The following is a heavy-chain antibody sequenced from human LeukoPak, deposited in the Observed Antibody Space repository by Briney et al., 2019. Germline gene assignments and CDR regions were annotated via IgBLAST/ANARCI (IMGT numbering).Heavy chain of an antibody. CDR2: ISSSSSYI. J-gene: IGHJ5*02. D-gene: IGHD2-8*01. V-gene: IGHV3-21*01. CDR1: GFTFSSYS. Sequence: PGGSLRLSCAASGFTFSSYSMNWVRQAPGKGLEWVSSISSSSSYIYYADSVKGRFTISRDNAKNSLYLQMNSLRAEDTAVYYCARGLYGDNWFDPWGQGTLVTVSS. CDR3: ARGLYGDNWFDP.